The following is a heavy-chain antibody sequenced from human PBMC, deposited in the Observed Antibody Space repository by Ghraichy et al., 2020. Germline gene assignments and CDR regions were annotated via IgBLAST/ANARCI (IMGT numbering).Heavy chain of an antibody. CDR3: ARGTWFGELLPFFDS. V-gene: IGHV4-31*01. J-gene: IGHJ4*02. CDR2: IFYSGST. D-gene: IGHD3-10*01. CDR1: GASISSGDYY. Sequence: SQTLSLTCSVSGASISSGDYYWNWIRQLPGKGLEWIGYIFYSGSTYYNPSLKSLVTMSIDASKNQFFLKLSSLTAADTALYYCARGTWFGELLPFFDSWGQGTLITVSS.